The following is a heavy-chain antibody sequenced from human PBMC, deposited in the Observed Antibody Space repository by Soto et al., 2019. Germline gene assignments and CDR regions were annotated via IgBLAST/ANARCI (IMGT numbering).Heavy chain of an antibody. Sequence: QVQLQQWGAGLLKPSETLSLTCTVNGGSLTGYYWSWIRQPPGKGLEWIGEVKDGGSTNYSPSLRGRVSISADTSKNHFSRRLNSVTSAGTAVYFCARGQEGIVATHWDQGALVTVSS. CDR3: ARGQEGIVATH. CDR2: VKDGGST. D-gene: IGHD5-12*01. V-gene: IGHV4-34*01. CDR1: GGSLTGYY. J-gene: IGHJ4*02.